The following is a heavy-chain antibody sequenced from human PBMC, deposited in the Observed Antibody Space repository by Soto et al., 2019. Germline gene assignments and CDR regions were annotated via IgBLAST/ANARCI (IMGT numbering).Heavy chain of an antibody. CDR1: GDSFSSYT. V-gene: IGHV1-69*02. D-gene: IGHD6-19*01. CDR2: IVPILGIA. Sequence: QVQLVQSGAEVKKPGSSVKVSCKASGDSFSSYTISWVRQAPGQGLEWMGRIVPILGIANYAQKFQGRVTITADKSTSTAYTELSSLRSEDTAVYYCPRVSGLAVAHDWRQGTLVTVSS. J-gene: IGHJ4*02. CDR3: PRVSGLAVAHD.